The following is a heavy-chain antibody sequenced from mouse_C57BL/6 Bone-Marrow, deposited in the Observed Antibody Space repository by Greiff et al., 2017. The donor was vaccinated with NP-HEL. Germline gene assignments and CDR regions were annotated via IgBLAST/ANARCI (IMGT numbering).Heavy chain of an antibody. V-gene: IGHV1-18*01. CDR2: INPNNGGT. Sequence: EVQLVESGPELVKPGASVKIPCKASGYTFTDYNMDWVKQSHGKSLEWIGDINPNNGGTIYNQKFKGKATLTVDKSSSTAYMELRSLTSEDTAVYYCARGGWLLPYYAMDYWGQGTSVTVSS. J-gene: IGHJ4*01. D-gene: IGHD2-3*01. CDR3: ARGGWLLPYYAMDY. CDR1: GYTFTDYN.